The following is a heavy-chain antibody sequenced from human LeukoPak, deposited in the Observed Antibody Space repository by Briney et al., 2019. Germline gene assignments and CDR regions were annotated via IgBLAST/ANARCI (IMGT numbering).Heavy chain of an antibody. CDR1: RFTASNNY. CDR2: IYIVVTT. J-gene: IGHJ6*03. D-gene: IGHD6-19*01. CDR3: AKDTRPGSGFLHYYYMDI. V-gene: IGHV3-53*01. Sequence: GGSLRLSCAASRFTASNNYMSWVRQAPGKGLEWVSDIYIVVTTYYTDSVEGRFTVSIDNSKNTLYIQMNSLRAEDTAVYYCAKDTRPGSGFLHYYYMDIWGTGATVTVSS.